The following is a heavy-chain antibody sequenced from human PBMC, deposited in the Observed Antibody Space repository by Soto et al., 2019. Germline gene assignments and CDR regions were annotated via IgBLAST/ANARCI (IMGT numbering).Heavy chain of an antibody. CDR1: EGTFSSYA. V-gene: IGHV1-69*13. CDR2: IIPIFGTA. Sequence: SVKVSCKASEGTFSSYAISWVRQAPGQELEWMGGIIPIFGTANYAQKFQGRVTITADESTSTAYMELSSLRSEDTAVYYCARGEADCSGGSCYGVKTRVVYYYYGMDVWGQGTTVTVS. J-gene: IGHJ6*02. CDR3: ARGEADCSGGSCYGVKTRVVYYYYGMDV. D-gene: IGHD2-15*01.